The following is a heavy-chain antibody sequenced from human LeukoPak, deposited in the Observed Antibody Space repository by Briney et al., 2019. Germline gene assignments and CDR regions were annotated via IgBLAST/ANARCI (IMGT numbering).Heavy chain of an antibody. V-gene: IGHV3-73*01. D-gene: IGHD6-13*01. J-gene: IGHJ4*02. Sequence: PGGSLKLSCAASGFTFSGSAMHWVRQASGKGLEWVGRIRSKANSYATAYAASVKGRFTISRDDSKSTAYLQMNSLKTEDTAVYYCTAYIAAAGTGGDYWGQGTLVTVSS. CDR2: IRSKANSYAT. CDR1: GFTFSGSA. CDR3: TAYIAAAGTGGDY.